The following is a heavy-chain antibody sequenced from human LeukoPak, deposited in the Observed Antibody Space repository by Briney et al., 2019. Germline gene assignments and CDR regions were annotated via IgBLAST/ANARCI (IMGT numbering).Heavy chain of an antibody. Sequence: PSETLSLTCTVSGGSISSSSYYWGWIRQPPGKGLEWIGSIYYSGSTYYNPSLKSRVTISVDTSKNQFSLKLSSVTAADTAVYYCARAGYSSSWYGDWGQGTLVTVSS. D-gene: IGHD6-13*01. CDR3: ARAGYSSSWYGD. J-gene: IGHJ4*02. CDR2: IYYSGST. CDR1: GGSISSSSYY. V-gene: IGHV4-39*01.